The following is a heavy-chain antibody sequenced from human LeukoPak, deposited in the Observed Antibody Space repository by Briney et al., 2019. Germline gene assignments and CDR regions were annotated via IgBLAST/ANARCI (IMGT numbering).Heavy chain of an antibody. CDR1: GFTVSSNH. V-gene: IGHV3-53*01. CDR2: IYNAGAT. D-gene: IGHD3-9*01. CDR3: ARGRRCGLNDDWVGCFDS. J-gene: IGHJ4*02. Sequence: GESLRLSCAASGFTVSSNHVTWVRLAPGKGLEWVSIIYNAGATFYADSVKGRFPISRDNSKNVLYLQMNSLRVEDTAVYYCARGRRCGLNDDWVGCFDSWGQGTLVRLSS.